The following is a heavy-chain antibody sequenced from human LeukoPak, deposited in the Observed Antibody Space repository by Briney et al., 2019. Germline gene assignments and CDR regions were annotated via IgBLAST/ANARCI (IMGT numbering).Heavy chain of an antibody. J-gene: IGHJ1*01. CDR1: GFTFSSYG. CDR3: ARDGHYDILTGYFQD. D-gene: IGHD3-9*01. Sequence: GGSLRLSCAASGFTFSSYGMHWARQAPGKGLEWVAVIWYDGSNKYYGDSVKGRFTISRDNSKNTLYLQMNSLRAEDTAVYYCARDGHYDILTGYFQDWGQGTLVTVSS. V-gene: IGHV3-33*01. CDR2: IWYDGSNK.